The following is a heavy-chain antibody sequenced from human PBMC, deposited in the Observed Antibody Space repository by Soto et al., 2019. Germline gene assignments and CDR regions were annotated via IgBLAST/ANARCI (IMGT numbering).Heavy chain of an antibody. D-gene: IGHD3-16*01. CDR1: GGSFSGYY. Sequence: SETLSLTCAVYGGSFSGYYWSWIRQPPGKGLEWIGEINHSGSTNYNPSLKSRVTISVDTSKNQFSLKLSSVTAVDTAVYYCARGTGGFPTAYYYYGMDVWGQGTTVTVSS. J-gene: IGHJ6*02. V-gene: IGHV4-34*01. CDR2: INHSGST. CDR3: ARGTGGFPTAYYYYGMDV.